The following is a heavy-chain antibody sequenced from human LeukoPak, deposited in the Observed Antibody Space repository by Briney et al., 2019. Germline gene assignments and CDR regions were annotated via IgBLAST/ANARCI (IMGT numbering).Heavy chain of an antibody. CDR3: ARGQVVISEYYFDY. CDR2: IYSGGST. V-gene: IGHV3-53*01. D-gene: IGHD3-22*01. Sequence: GVSLRLSCAASGFTVSSNYMSWVRQAPGKGLVWVSVIYSGGSTYYADSVKGRFTISRDNSKNTLYLQMNSLRAEDTAVYYCARGQVVISEYYFDYWGQGTLVTVSS. J-gene: IGHJ4*02. CDR1: GFTVSSNY.